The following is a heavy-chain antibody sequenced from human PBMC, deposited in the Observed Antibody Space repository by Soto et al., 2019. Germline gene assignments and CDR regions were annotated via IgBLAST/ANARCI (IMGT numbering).Heavy chain of an antibody. V-gene: IGHV4-4*02. Sequence: SDTLSLTCFVSGASINNTYWWSWVRQAPEKGLEWIGEIYHTGGRSYNPSLKSRVTISIDTSKNQFSLKLSAVTAADTAVYYCARVTEWLGGYGMDVWGQGTTVTVSS. CDR3: ARVTEWLGGYGMDV. D-gene: IGHD3-3*01. CDR2: IYHTGGR. J-gene: IGHJ6*02. CDR1: GASINNTYW.